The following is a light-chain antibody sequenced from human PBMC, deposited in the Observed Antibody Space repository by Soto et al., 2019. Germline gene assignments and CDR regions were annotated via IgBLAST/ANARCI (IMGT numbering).Light chain of an antibody. Sequence: DILMTQSPDSLAVSLGERATINCKSSQSVLHSSNNKNRLAWYQQKPGQPPKLLIYWASARGSGVPVRFSGSGSGTDFTLTISSLQAEDVAVYYCQQYYSTPISFGQGTRPEI. CDR3: QQYYSTPIS. J-gene: IGKJ5*01. V-gene: IGKV4-1*01. CDR2: WAS. CDR1: QSVLHSSNNKNR.